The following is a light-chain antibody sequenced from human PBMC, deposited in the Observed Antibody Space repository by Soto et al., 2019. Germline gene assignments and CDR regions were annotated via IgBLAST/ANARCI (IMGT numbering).Light chain of an antibody. CDR2: EVS. V-gene: IGLV2-23*02. J-gene: IGLJ1*01. CDR3: CSNGGASTTYV. Sequence: QSVLTQPASVSGSPGQSITISCTGTSSDVGSYNLVSWYQQHPGKAPKLMIYEVSKRPSGVSNRFSGSKSGNTASLTISGLQAEDEADYYCCSNGGASTTYVFGTGTKVTVL. CDR1: SSDVGSYNL.